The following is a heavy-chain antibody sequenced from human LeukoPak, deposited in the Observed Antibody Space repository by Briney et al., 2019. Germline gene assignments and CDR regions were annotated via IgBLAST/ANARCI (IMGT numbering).Heavy chain of an antibody. CDR1: GFTFSAYS. D-gene: IGHD3-3*01. Sequence: GGSLRLSCAASGFTFSAYSMSWVRQAPGKGLEWVSDISGNGGSTYYADSVKGRFTISRDNSKNTLYLQMNSLRAEDTAVYYCAKDHDFWSGYSDYWGQGTLVTVSS. CDR3: AKDHDFWSGYSDY. V-gene: IGHV3-23*01. J-gene: IGHJ4*02. CDR2: ISGNGGST.